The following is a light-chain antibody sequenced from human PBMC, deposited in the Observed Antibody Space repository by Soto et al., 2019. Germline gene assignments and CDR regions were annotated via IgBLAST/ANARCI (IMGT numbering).Light chain of an antibody. V-gene: IGKV3-11*01. Sequence: IVLTQSPATLSLSPGERATLYCRASQIVSSYLAWYQQRPGQAPRLLIYDASSRATGIPARFSGSGFGTDFTLTIASLEPEDFAVYYCQQRSNWPLTFGGGTKVEIK. CDR2: DAS. J-gene: IGKJ4*01. CDR1: QIVSSY. CDR3: QQRSNWPLT.